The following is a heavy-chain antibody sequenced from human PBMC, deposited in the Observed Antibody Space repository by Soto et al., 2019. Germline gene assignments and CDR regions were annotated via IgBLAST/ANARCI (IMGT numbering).Heavy chain of an antibody. CDR3: ARGGGLLWFGAAPYYYYGMDV. CDR1: GYTFTSYG. D-gene: IGHD3-10*01. V-gene: IGHV1-18*04. Sequence: GASVKVSCKASGYTFTSYGISWVRQAPGQGLEWMGWISAYNGNTNYAQKLQGRVTMTTDTSTSTAYMELRSLRSDDTAVYYCARGGGLLWFGAAPYYYYGMDVWGQGTTVTVSS. CDR2: ISAYNGNT. J-gene: IGHJ6*02.